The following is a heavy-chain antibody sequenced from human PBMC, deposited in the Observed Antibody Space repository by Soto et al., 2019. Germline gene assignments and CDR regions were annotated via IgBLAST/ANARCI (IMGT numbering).Heavy chain of an antibody. CDR1: GGSISSGGYY. D-gene: IGHD3-10*01. V-gene: IGHV4-31*03. CDR3: ARADSYYGSGSYENYYYYGMDV. Sequence: SETLSLTCTVSGGSISSGGYYWSWIRQHPGKGLEWIGYIYYSGSTYYNPSLKSRVTISVDTSKNQFSLKLSSVTAADTAVYYCARADSYYGSGSYENYYYYGMDVWGQGTTVAVS. J-gene: IGHJ6*02. CDR2: IYYSGST.